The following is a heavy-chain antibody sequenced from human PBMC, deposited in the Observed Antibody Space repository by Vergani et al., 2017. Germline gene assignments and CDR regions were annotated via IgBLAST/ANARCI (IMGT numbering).Heavy chain of an antibody. CDR3: ARDLRIVGAKGEG. V-gene: IGHV3-21*01. CDR1: GFTFSSYS. D-gene: IGHD1-26*01. CDR2: ISSSSSNI. J-gene: IGHJ4*02. Sequence: EVQLVESGGGLVKPGGSLRLSCAASGFTFSSYSMNWVRQAPGKGLEWVSSISSSSSNIYYADSVKGRYNISRDNAKNSLYLQMNSLRAEDTAVYYCARDLRIVGAKGEGWGQGTLVTVSS.